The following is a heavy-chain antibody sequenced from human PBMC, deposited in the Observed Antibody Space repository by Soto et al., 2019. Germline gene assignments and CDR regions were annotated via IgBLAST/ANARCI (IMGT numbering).Heavy chain of an antibody. CDR1: GFTFSNAW. Sequence: GGSLRLSCAASGFTFSNAWITWVRQAPGKGLEWVGRIKSKTDGGTTDYAAPVKGRFTISGDDSKNTLYLQMNSLKTEDTAVYYCTTQYYYDSSGSLLNWGQGTLVT. CDR3: TTQYYYDSSGSLLN. J-gene: IGHJ4*02. D-gene: IGHD3-22*01. CDR2: IKSKTDGGTT. V-gene: IGHV3-15*01.